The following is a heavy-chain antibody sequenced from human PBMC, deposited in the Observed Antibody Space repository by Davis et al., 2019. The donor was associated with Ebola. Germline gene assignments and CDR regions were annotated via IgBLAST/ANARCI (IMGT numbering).Heavy chain of an antibody. CDR1: GFTFSSYA. CDR2: ISGSGGST. V-gene: IGHV3-23*01. CDR3: ARDFDRVRT. Sequence: GGSLRLSCAASGFTFSSYAMSWVRQAPGKGLEWVSAISGSGGSTYYADSVKGRFSISRDNAKNTVYLQMNSLRAEDTAVYYCARDFDRVRTWGQGTLVTVSS. D-gene: IGHD1-1*01. J-gene: IGHJ4*02.